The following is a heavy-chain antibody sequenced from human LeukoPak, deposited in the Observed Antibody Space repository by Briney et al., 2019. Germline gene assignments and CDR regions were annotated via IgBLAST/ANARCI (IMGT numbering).Heavy chain of an antibody. D-gene: IGHD4-23*01. J-gene: IGHJ5*02. Sequence: SETLSLTCTVSGGSITSSSYYWGWIRQPPGKGREWIGSIYYSGSTYYNPSVKSRFTMSVDKSKNQFSLQLSTVTAADTAVYYCARDSGTTVEVTFDPWGQGTLVTVSS. CDR3: ARDSGTTVEVTFDP. CDR1: GGSITSSSYY. V-gene: IGHV4-39*07. CDR2: IYYSGST.